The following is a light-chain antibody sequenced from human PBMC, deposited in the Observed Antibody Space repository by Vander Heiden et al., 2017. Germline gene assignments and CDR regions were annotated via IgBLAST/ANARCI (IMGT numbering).Light chain of an antibody. Sequence: QSALTQPASVSGSPGQSITISCTVSSSDVGGYDYVSWYQQHPGKAPKLIIYDVTYRPSGVSNRFSGSKSGNTASLTISGLQTEDEADYYCSSYTGTTRVFGGGTRLTVL. J-gene: IGLJ3*02. CDR3: SSYTGTTRV. CDR2: DVT. V-gene: IGLV2-14*03. CDR1: SSDVGGYDY.